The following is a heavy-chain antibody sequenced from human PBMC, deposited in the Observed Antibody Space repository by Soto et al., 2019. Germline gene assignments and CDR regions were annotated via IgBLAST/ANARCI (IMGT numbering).Heavy chain of an antibody. V-gene: IGHV4-34*01. CDR1: GGSFRGYY. CDR2: INHSGGT. CDR3: ARLWSSNEGSS. D-gene: IGHD3-10*01. J-gene: IGHJ4*02. Sequence: SETLSLTCAVHGGSFRGYYWSWIRQPPGKGLEWIGEINHSGGTNYNPSLKSRVSISVDASKNQFSLQLSSVTAADTAVYYCARLWSSNEGSSWGQGALVTVSS.